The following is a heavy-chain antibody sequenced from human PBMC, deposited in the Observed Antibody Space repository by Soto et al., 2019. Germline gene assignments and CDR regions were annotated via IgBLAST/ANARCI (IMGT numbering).Heavy chain of an antibody. J-gene: IGHJ6*02. V-gene: IGHV4-59*08. Sequence: QVQLQESGPVLVKPSETLSLTCTVSSGTISNFYWTWIRQPPGKGLEWIGNVHYSGTTNYNPSVSSRVTTSVDTAKNQLSLNLTSVTAADTAVYYCARNKDAGSDRGGMDVWVQGTTVTVSS. CDR3: ARNKDAGSDRGGMDV. D-gene: IGHD6-25*01. CDR2: VHYSGTT. CDR1: SGTISNFY.